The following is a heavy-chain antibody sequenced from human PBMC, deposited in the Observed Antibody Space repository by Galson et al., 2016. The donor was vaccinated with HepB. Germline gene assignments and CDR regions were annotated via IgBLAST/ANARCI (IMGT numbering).Heavy chain of an antibody. Sequence: LSLTCTVXGGSISNYXWSWXRQPPGKGLXXXGYVYYSGTTTYNPSLKTRVTISIDTSRNQFSLRLTSVSGADTAVYYCARRLRYYDSPFQLWGQGTLVTXXS. V-gene: IGHV4-59*01. CDR3: ARRLRYYDSPFQL. J-gene: IGHJ1*01. D-gene: IGHD3-16*01. CDR2: VYYSGTT. CDR1: GGSISNYX.